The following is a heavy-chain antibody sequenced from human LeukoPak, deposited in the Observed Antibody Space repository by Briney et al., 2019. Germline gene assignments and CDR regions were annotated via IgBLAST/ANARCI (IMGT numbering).Heavy chain of an antibody. CDR2: IYTSGST. CDR3: ARIRGYCSSTSCHDAFDI. D-gene: IGHD2-2*01. J-gene: IGHJ3*02. Sequence: SETLSLTCTVSGGSISSYYGSWIRQPAGGGLEWIERIYTSGSTNYNPSLKSRVTMSVDTSKNQFSLKLSSVIAADTAVYSGARIRGYCSSTSCHDAFDIWGQGTRVTVSS. CDR1: GGSISSYY. V-gene: IGHV4-4*07.